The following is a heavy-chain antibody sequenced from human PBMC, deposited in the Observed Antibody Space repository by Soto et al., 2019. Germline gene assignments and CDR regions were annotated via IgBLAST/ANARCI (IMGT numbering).Heavy chain of an antibody. CDR2: IYYSGRT. Sequence: QVQLQESGPGLVKPSQTLSLTCTVSGGSISRGGCYWSWIRQHPGKGLEWIGYIYYSGRTYYNPSLRSRITISVDTSKNQFSLKLTSVTAADTAVYYCARDPIATGGNDAFAIWGQGTRVTVSS. J-gene: IGHJ3*02. CDR1: GGSISRGGCY. CDR3: ARDPIATGGNDAFAI. V-gene: IGHV4-31*03. D-gene: IGHD6-13*01.